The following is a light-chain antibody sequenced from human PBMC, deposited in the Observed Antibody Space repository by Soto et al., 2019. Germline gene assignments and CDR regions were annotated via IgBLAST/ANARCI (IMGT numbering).Light chain of an antibody. V-gene: IGLV2-14*01. CDR3: GSRLV. CDR2: DVT. CDR1: RSDIDGYNY. Sequence: QSVLTQPASVSGSPGQSITISCTETRSDIDGYNYVSWYQQYPGKAPKLLIFDVTNRPSGVSNRFSGSKSANTASLTISGLQAEDKADYYCGSRLVFGGGTKLTVL. J-gene: IGLJ2*01.